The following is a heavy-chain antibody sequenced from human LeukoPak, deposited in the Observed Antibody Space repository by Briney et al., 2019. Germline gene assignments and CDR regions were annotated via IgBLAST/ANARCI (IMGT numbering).Heavy chain of an antibody. CDR2: IRYDGSNK. J-gene: IGHJ4*02. CDR1: GFTLSSFG. CDR3: AKGYSSSENY. D-gene: IGHD6-13*01. V-gene: IGHV3-30*02. Sequence: GGSLRLSCAASGFTLSSFGMHWVRQAPGKGLEWVAFIRYDGSNKYYADSVKGRFTISRDNSKNTLYLQMNSLRAEDTAVYYCAKGYSSSENYWGQGTLVTVSS.